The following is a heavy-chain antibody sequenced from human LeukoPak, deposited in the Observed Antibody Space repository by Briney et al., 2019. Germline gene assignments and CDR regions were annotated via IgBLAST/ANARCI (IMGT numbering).Heavy chain of an antibody. J-gene: IGHJ1*01. Sequence: GGSLRLSCAASGFTFSSYWMSWVRQAPGKGLEWVSGISPSGDITYYTDSVRGRFTISRDNFKNTLSLQVNSLRAEDTAMYYCAKDDDWGRYKHWGQGTLVTVSS. CDR3: AKDDDWGRYKH. V-gene: IGHV3-23*01. CDR2: ISPSGDIT. CDR1: GFTFSSYW. D-gene: IGHD3-16*01.